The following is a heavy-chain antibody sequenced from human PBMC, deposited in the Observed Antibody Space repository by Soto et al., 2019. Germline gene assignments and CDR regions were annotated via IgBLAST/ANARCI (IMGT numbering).Heavy chain of an antibody. CDR3: ARSRTTVTPSGFKH. CDR2: IYYSGST. V-gene: IGHV4-59*01. D-gene: IGHD4-17*01. CDR1: GGSISSYY. Sequence: SETLSLTCTVSGGSISSYYWSWIRQPPGKGLEWIGYIYYSGSTNYNPSLKSRVTISVDTSKNQFSLKLSSVTAADTAVYYCARSRTTVTPSGFKHWGQGTLVTSPQ. J-gene: IGHJ1*01.